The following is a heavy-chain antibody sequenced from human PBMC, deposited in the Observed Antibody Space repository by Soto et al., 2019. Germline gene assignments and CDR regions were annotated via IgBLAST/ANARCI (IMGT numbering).Heavy chain of an antibody. V-gene: IGHV1-69*08. CDR2: IIPILGIA. CDR1: GGTFSSYT. CDR3: AREWVAVADDWYFDL. J-gene: IGHJ2*01. Sequence: QVQLVQSGAEVKKPGSSVKVSCKASGGTFSSYTISWLRQAPGQGLEWMGRIIPILGIANYAQKFQGRVTITADKSTSTAYMELSSLRSEDTAVYYCAREWVAVADDWYFDLWGRGTLVTVSS. D-gene: IGHD6-19*01.